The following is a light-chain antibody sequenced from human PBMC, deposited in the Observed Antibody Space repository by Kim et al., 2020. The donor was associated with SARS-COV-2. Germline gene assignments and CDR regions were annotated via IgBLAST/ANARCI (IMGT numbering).Light chain of an antibody. CDR1: SSNIGAGYD. J-gene: IGLJ2*01. Sequence: CTGSSSNIGAGYDVHWYQQLPGTAPKLLIYGNSNRPSGVPDRFSGSKSGTSASLAITGLQAEDEADYYCQSYDSSLSGHVVFGGGTQLTVL. V-gene: IGLV1-40*01. CDR2: GNS. CDR3: QSYDSSLSGHVV.